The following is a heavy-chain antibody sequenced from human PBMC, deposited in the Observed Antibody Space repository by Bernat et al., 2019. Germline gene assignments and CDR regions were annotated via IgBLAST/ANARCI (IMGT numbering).Heavy chain of an antibody. CDR3: ARYPYGDYVFDY. CDR1: GYSFTSYW. J-gene: IGHJ4*02. V-gene: IGHV5-10-1*03. CDR2: IDPSDSYT. Sequence: EVQLVQSGAEVKKPGEFLRISCKGSGYSFTSYWISWVRQMPGKGLEWMGRIDPSDSYTNYSQSFQGRVTISADKSISTAYLQWSSLKATDTAMYYCARYPYGDYVFDYWGQGTLVTVSS. D-gene: IGHD4-17*01.